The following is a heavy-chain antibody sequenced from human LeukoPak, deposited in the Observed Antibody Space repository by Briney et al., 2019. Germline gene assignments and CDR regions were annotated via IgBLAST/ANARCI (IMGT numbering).Heavy chain of an antibody. V-gene: IGHV1-69-2*01. J-gene: IGHJ5*02. CDR1: GYTFTDYY. D-gene: IGHD2-2*01. CDR3: ATGGSIDCSSTGCYYNWFDP. CDR2: VDPEDGET. Sequence: ASVKVSCKVSGYTFTDYYMHWVQQAPGKGLEWMGLVDPEDGETIYAEKFQGRVTITADTSTDTAYMELSSLRSEDTAVYYCATGGSIDCSSTGCYYNWFDPWGQGTLVTVSS.